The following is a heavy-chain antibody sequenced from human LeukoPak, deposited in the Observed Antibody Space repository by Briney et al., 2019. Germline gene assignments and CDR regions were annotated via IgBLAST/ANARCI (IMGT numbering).Heavy chain of an antibody. CDR3: AKNSGYYPGPYYFDY. V-gene: IGHV3-23*01. D-gene: IGHD3-22*01. Sequence: GGSLRLSCAASGFTFSSYAMSWVRQAPGKGLEWVSAISGSGGSTYYADSVKGRFTISRDNSRNTLYLQMNSLRAEDTAVYSCAKNSGYYPGPYYFDYWGQGTLVTVSS. CDR2: ISGSGGST. J-gene: IGHJ4*02. CDR1: GFTFSSYA.